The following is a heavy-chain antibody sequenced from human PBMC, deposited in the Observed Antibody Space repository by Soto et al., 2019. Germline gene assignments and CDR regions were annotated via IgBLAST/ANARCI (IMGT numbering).Heavy chain of an antibody. CDR3: ARGRCSGGSCWTGGANWFDP. D-gene: IGHD2-15*01. Sequence: QVQLVQSGAEVKKPGSSVKVSCKASGGTFSSYAISWVRQAPGQGLEWMGGIIPIFGTANYAQKFQGRVTITADESTSTAYMGLSSLRSEDTAVYYCARGRCSGGSCWTGGANWFDPWGQGTLVTVSS. V-gene: IGHV1-69*12. CDR2: IIPIFGTA. J-gene: IGHJ5*02. CDR1: GGTFSSYA.